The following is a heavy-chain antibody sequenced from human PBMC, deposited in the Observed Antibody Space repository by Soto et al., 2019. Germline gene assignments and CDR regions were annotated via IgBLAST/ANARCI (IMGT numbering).Heavy chain of an antibody. J-gene: IGHJ6*03. Sequence: GGSLRLSCAASGFTFSSYWMHWVRQAPGKGLVWVSRINSDGSSTSYADSVKGRFTISRDNAKNTLYLQMNSLRAEDTAVYYCASFYGSGSYSYYYYYYMDVWGKGT. D-gene: IGHD3-10*01. CDR3: ASFYGSGSYSYYYYYYMDV. CDR2: INSDGSST. V-gene: IGHV3-74*01. CDR1: GFTFSSYW.